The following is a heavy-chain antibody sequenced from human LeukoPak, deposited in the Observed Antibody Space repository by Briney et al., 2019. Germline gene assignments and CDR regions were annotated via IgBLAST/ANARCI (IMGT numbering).Heavy chain of an antibody. CDR1: GFTFSSYG. Sequence: GGSLRLSCAASGFTFSSYGMHCVRQAPGKGLEWVAVIWNDGSKTYYADSVKGRLTISRDNSKNTLYLQIDSLRAEDTAVYYCAREHYLTTPYTSGWLYYFDYWGQGTLVTVSS. D-gene: IGHD6-13*01. V-gene: IGHV3-33*01. CDR3: AREHYLTTPYTSGWLYYFDY. J-gene: IGHJ4*02. CDR2: IWNDGSKT.